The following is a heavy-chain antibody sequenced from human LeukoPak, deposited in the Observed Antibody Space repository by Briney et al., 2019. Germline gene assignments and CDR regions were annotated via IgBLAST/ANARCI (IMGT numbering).Heavy chain of an antibody. CDR1: GFTSSSYS. J-gene: IGHJ6*03. V-gene: IGHV3-23*01. D-gene: IGHD5-18*01. CDR3: AKDLLAMVGYMDV. Sequence: GGSLRPSCAASGFTSSSYSMSWVRQAPGKGLEWVSVISGNGGVTYYADSVKGRFTISRENSKNTLYLQMTSLRAEDTAMYYCAKDLLAMVGYMDVWGKGTTVTVSS. CDR2: ISGNGGVT.